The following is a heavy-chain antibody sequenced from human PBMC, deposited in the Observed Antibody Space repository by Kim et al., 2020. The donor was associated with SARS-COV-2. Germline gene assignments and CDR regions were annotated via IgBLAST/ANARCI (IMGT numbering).Heavy chain of an antibody. CDR3: AKGTWDIVVVVADSVFDY. V-gene: IGHV3-30*18. D-gene: IGHD2-15*01. J-gene: IGHJ4*02. CDR2: ISYDGSNK. Sequence: GGSLRLSCAASGFTFSSYGMHWVRQAPGKGLEWVAVISYDGSNKYYADSVKGRFTISRDNSKNTLYLQMNSLRAEDTAVYYCAKGTWDIVVVVADSVFDYWGQGTLVTVSS. CDR1: GFTFSSYG.